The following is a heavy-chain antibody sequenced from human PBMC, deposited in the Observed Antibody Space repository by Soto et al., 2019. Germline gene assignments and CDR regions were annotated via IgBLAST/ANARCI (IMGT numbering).Heavy chain of an antibody. Sequence: QVQLVQSAAEVKKPGASVKVSCKASGNTFTNHGISWVRQAPGQGLEWMGWIRALNGNTNYAQEFQGRITMTTDTSTTTAYMELRSLKSDDTAVYYCARDSDRDGYIYWYFDLWGRVTLVTVSS. CDR1: GNTFTNHG. CDR2: IRALNGNT. D-gene: IGHD5-12*01. V-gene: IGHV1-18*01. J-gene: IGHJ2*01. CDR3: ARDSDRDGYIYWYFDL.